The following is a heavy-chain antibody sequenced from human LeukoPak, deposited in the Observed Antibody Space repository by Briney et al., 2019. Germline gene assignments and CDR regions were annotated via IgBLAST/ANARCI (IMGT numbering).Heavy chain of an antibody. J-gene: IGHJ6*03. CDR2: IYYSGST. CDR1: GGSISSYY. D-gene: IGHD1-1*01. CDR3: ARERWNGPPAAVYYMDV. Sequence: KPSETLSLTCTVSGGSISSYYWSWIRQPPGKGLEWIGYIYYSGSTNYNPSLKGRVTISVDTSKNQFSLKLSSVTAADTAVYYCARERWNGPPAAVYYMDVWGKGTTVTVSS. V-gene: IGHV4-59*01.